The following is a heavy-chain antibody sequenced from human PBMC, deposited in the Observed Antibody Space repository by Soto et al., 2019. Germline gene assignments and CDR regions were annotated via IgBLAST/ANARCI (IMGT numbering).Heavy chain of an antibody. V-gene: IGHV3-23*01. CDR1: GFTFSSYA. CDR2: ISGSGGST. Sequence: EVQLLESGGGLVQPGGSLRLSCAASGFTFSSYAMSWVRQAPGKGLEWVSAISGSGGSTYYADSVKGRFTISRDNSKNTLYLQMYSLRAEDTAVYYCADDYDYVWGSYRYTGYWGQGTLVTVSS. D-gene: IGHD3-16*02. J-gene: IGHJ4*02. CDR3: ADDYDYVWGSYRYTGY.